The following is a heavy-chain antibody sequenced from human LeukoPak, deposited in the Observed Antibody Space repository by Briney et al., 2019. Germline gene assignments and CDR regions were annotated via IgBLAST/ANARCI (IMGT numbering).Heavy chain of an antibody. CDR3: AKDQTGDGYNSI. CDR1: GFIFRNFA. D-gene: IGHD5-24*01. J-gene: IGHJ4*02. Sequence: GGSLRLSCAASGFIFRNFAMSWVRQAPGKGLEWVSTVHGRTYYADSVKGRFTISRDDSRSTLYLQMDNLRAEDTAVYYCAKDQTGDGYNSIWGQGTRVTVSS. V-gene: IGHV3-23*01. CDR2: VHGRT.